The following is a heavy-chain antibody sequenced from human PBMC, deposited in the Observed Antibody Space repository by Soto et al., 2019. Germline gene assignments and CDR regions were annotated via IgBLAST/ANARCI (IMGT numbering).Heavy chain of an antibody. CDR3: AKDGWEMATAYYFDY. J-gene: IGHJ4*02. D-gene: IGHD5-18*01. V-gene: IGHV3-30*02. CDR2: IKHDGSNK. Sequence: GSLRLSCAAFGFTFSSYWMSWVRQAPGKGLEWVAVIKHDGSNKYYVDSVKGRFTISRDNSKNTLYLQMNSLRAEDTAVYYCAKDGWEMATAYYFDYWGQGTLVTVSS. CDR1: GFTFSSYW.